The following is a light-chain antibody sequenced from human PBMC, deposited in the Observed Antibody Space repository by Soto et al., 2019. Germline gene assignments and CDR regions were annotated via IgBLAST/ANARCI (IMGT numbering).Light chain of an antibody. Sequence: EIVLTQSPGTLSLSPGERATLSCSAIQSFTNSYLAWYQQKPGQAPRLLIYGASSRATGISDRFSGSASGTDFTLTISSLEPEDFAVYYCQQRSNWPPITFGQGTRLEIK. CDR2: GAS. V-gene: IGKV3D-20*02. J-gene: IGKJ5*01. CDR3: QQRSNWPPIT. CDR1: QSFTNSY.